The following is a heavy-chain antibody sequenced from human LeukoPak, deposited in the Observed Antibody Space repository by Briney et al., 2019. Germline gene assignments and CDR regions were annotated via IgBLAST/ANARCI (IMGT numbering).Heavy chain of an antibody. V-gene: IGHV4-31*02. CDR2: IYYSGST. D-gene: IGHD7-27*01. CDR3: ARDGRNWGKRGQWNWFDP. Sequence: LSLTLTVPSGYSRSGGDCWCWWPQHPEKSLEWIGYIYYSGSTYYNPSLKSRVTISVDTSKNQFSLKLSSVTAADTAVYYCARDGRNWGKRGQWNWFDPWGQGTLVTVSS. J-gene: IGHJ5*02. CDR1: SGYSRSGGDC.